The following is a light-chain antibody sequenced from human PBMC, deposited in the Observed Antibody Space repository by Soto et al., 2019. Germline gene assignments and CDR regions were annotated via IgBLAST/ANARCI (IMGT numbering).Light chain of an antibody. Sequence: EIVMTQSPATLSVSPGERATLSFRASQSVSNNYLAWYQQKPGQAPRLLIYGASNRAAGIPARFSGSGSGTDFTLTINSLEPEDFAVYYCQQRSNWPPITFGQGTRLEIK. CDR1: QSVSNNY. J-gene: IGKJ5*01. CDR2: GAS. CDR3: QQRSNWPPIT. V-gene: IGKV3-11*01.